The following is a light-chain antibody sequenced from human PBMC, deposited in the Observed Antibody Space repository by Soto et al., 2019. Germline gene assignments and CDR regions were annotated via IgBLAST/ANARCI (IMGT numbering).Light chain of an antibody. CDR1: QSISRW. CDR3: QQYNSYSIT. CDR2: EAS. V-gene: IGKV1-5*01. Sequence: DIPMTQSPSTLSASLLAGVSIXRRASQSISRWMAWYRQKPGKAPKLLIYEASALESGVPSRFSGSGSGTEFTLTISSLQPDDFATYYCQQYNSYSITFGQGTKVDI. J-gene: IGKJ1*01.